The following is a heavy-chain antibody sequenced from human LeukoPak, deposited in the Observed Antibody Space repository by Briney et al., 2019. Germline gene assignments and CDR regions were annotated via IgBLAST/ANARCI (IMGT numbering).Heavy chain of an antibody. V-gene: IGHV4-38-2*02. Sequence: KPSETLSLTCTVSGYSISSGYFWGWVRQPPGKGLEWIGSMYHGGTPNYNPSLKSRVTISLDTSKNQISLKLSSVTAADTAVYYCARPHCSSTSCYLWDDAFDIWGQGTMVTVSS. CDR3: ARPHCSSTSCYLWDDAFDI. D-gene: IGHD2-2*01. CDR2: MYHGGTP. CDR1: GYSISSGYF. J-gene: IGHJ3*02.